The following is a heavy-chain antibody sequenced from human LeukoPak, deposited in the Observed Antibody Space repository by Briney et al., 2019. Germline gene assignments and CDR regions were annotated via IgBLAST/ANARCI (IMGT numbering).Heavy chain of an antibody. J-gene: IGHJ4*01. CDR3: AREKTRKGEFDF. D-gene: IGHD1-26*01. V-gene: IGHV3-30*04. CDR1: GFTFIQHS. CDR2: VSHNGGLT. Sequence: GGSLSLSCAASGFTFIQHSMMCIREAPGKSLEWLAVVSHNGGLTFYADSVRGQFTIPRDNSQNMHYLQINNMTPGATPVYFCAREKTRKGEFDFWGRGTLVTVSS.